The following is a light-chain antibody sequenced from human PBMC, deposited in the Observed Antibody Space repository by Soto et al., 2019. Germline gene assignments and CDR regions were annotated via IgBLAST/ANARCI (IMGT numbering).Light chain of an antibody. J-gene: IGKJ1*01. V-gene: IGKV1-39*01. CDR2: AAS. Sequence: DIQMTQSPSSLSASVGDRVTITCRASQSISSYLNWYQQKPGKAPKLLIYAASSLQSGVPSRFSGSGSGTDFTLTISRLQPEDFATYYCQQSYSTPRTFGQGTKVKIK. CDR3: QQSYSTPRT. CDR1: QSISSY.